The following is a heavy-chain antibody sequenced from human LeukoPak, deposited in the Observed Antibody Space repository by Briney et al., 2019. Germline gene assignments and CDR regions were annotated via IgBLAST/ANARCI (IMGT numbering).Heavy chain of an antibody. CDR3: ARCGLPHHYYYMHV. Sequence: ASVKVSCKASGYTFTGNFMHWVRQAPRQGLEWMGWINPNSGGTNYAQKFQGRVTMTRDTSISTAYMELSRLRSDDSAVDYCARCGLPHHYYYMHVWGKGTTVTVSS. CDR1: GYTFTGNF. V-gene: IGHV1-2*02. CDR2: INPNSGGT. J-gene: IGHJ6*03. D-gene: IGHD2-21*01.